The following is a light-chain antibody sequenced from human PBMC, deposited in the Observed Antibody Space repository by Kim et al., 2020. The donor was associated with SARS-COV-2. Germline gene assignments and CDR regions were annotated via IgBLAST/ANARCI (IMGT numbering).Light chain of an antibody. Sequence: DILMTQSPATLSLSLGERATLSCRASHSVASNLAWYQQKPGQAPRLVIYAASTRATGLSGRFSGSGFGTEFTLTISSLQSEDFAVYYCQQYNSWPRTFGQGTKVEIK. J-gene: IGKJ1*01. V-gene: IGKV3-15*01. CDR1: HSVASN. CDR3: QQYNSWPRT. CDR2: AAS.